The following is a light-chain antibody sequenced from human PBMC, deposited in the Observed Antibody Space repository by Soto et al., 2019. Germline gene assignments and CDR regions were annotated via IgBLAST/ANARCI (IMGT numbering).Light chain of an antibody. CDR3: HQYNFWPGT. V-gene: IGKV3-15*01. CDR1: QSVGIN. Sequence: VMTQSPAILSVSPGESATLSCRASQSVGINLAWYQQRPGRAPRLVIYGASSRATGCPARFSGSGSGTDFTLTISSLQSEDFAVYYCHQYNFWPGTFGQGTKLEIK. J-gene: IGKJ2*01. CDR2: GAS.